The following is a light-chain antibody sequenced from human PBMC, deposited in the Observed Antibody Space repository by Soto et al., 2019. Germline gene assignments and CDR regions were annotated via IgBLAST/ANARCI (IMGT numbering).Light chain of an antibody. J-gene: IGLJ2*01. CDR1: RGSIASDD. CDR2: EDS. Sequence: NFMLTQPHSVSESPGQTVTIPCTSSRGSIASDDVQWYQQRPGSAPINVIFEDSQRPSGVPDRFSVSLDSSSNSASLPISRLATEDAADYYCQSVDGKYVVFGGGTQLTVL. V-gene: IGLV6-57*04. CDR3: QSVDGKYVV.